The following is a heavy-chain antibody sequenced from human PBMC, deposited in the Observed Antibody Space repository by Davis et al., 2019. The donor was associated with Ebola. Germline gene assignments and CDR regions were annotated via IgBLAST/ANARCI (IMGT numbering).Heavy chain of an antibody. D-gene: IGHD6-6*01. J-gene: IGHJ4*02. V-gene: IGHV3-23*01. CDR3: AKGDTGSSTYDF. CDR2: ITGSGYS. Sequence: PGGSLRLSCVASGFTFSNYAMSWARQAPGKGLECVPYITGSGYSEYTDPVKGRFTVSRDNSKNTLYLQMNGLRAEDTALYYCAKGDTGSSTYDFWGQGTLVTVSS. CDR1: GFTFSNYA.